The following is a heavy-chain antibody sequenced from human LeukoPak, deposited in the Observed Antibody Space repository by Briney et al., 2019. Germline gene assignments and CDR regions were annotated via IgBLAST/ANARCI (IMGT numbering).Heavy chain of an antibody. V-gene: IGHV3-21*01. J-gene: IGHJ4*02. Sequence: GGSLRLSCAASGSTFSTYGMNWVRQAPGKGLEWVSFISSSSTYIYYADSVKGRFTISRDNAKNSLYLQMNTLRAEDTAVYYCVRDGCSSSSCYNDYFDYWGQGTLVTVSS. CDR3: VRDGCSSSSCYNDYFDY. D-gene: IGHD2-2*02. CDR2: ISSSSTYI. CDR1: GSTFSTYG.